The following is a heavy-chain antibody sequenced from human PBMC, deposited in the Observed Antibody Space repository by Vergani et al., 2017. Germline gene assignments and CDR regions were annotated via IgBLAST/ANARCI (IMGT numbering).Heavy chain of an antibody. CDR1: GGSFSGYY. Sequence: QVQLQQWGAGLLKPSETLSLTCAVYGGSFSGYYWSWIRQPPGKGLEWIGEINHSGSTNYNPSLKSRVTISVDTSKNQFSLKLSSVTAADTAVYYCARGRPYCGSTSCQGGPVDYWGQGTLVTVSS. CDR3: ARGRPYCGSTSCQGGPVDY. CDR2: INHSGST. J-gene: IGHJ4*02. V-gene: IGHV4-34*01. D-gene: IGHD2-2*01.